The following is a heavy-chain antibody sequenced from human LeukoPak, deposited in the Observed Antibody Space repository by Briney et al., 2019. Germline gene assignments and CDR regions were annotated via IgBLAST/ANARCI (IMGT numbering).Heavy chain of an antibody. Sequence: PGGSLRLSCAASGLTCRSYGMHWVRQAPGKGLEWVAVISSDGGTDYYADSVKGRFTISRDNSKNTLYLQMSSLSAEDTAVYYCAKMNVLTGYYTPNFDFWGQGTLVTVSS. J-gene: IGHJ4*02. V-gene: IGHV3-30*18. D-gene: IGHD3-9*01. CDR3: AKMNVLTGYYTPNFDF. CDR1: GLTCRSYG. CDR2: ISSDGGTD.